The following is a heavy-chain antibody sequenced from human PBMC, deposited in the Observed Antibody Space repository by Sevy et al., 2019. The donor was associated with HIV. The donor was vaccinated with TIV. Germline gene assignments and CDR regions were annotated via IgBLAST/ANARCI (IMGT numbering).Heavy chain of an antibody. CDR1: GFTFDDYA. CDR2: ISWNSGSI. J-gene: IGHJ4*02. D-gene: IGHD3-10*01. Sequence: GGSLRLSCAASGFTFDDYAMHWVRQAPGKGLEWVSGISWNSGSIGYADSVKGRFTISRDNAKNSLYLQMNSLRAEDTALYYCAADYGSVSQFDYWGQGTLVTVSS. CDR3: AADYGSVSQFDY. V-gene: IGHV3-9*01.